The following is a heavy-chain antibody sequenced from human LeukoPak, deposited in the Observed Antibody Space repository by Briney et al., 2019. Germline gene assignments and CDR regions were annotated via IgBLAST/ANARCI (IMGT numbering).Heavy chain of an antibody. Sequence: PGGSLRLSCAASGFIFSSYSMSWVRQAPGEGLEWVSAIGVSGGNTYYADSVKGRFTISRDNSKNTLYLQKNSLRAGDTAIYHCAKIGVIGNWYYDVWGRGTLVTVSS. J-gene: IGHJ2*01. D-gene: IGHD3-10*01. CDR3: AKIGVIGNWYYDV. V-gene: IGHV3-23*01. CDR2: IGVSGGNT. CDR1: GFIFSSYS.